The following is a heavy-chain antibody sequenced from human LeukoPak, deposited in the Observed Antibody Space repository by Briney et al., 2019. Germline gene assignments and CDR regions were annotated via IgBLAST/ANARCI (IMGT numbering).Heavy chain of an antibody. Sequence: GRSLRLSCAASGFTFSSYAMSWVRQAPGKGLESVAAISGSGGSTYYADSVKGRFTISRDNSKNTLYLQMNSLRAEDTAVYYCADVRKSSGSSNLPFDYWGQGTLVTVSS. V-gene: IGHV3-23*01. CDR1: GFTFSSYA. D-gene: IGHD6-19*01. J-gene: IGHJ4*02. CDR3: ADVRKSSGSSNLPFDY. CDR2: ISGSGGST.